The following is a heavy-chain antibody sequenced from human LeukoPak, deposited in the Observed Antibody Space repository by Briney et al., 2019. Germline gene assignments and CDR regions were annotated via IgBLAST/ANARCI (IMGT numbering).Heavy chain of an antibody. CDR2: ISGSGGST. CDR3: ARAVGYGSGSFDP. CDR1: GFTFSSYA. J-gene: IGHJ5*02. D-gene: IGHD3-10*01. V-gene: IGHV3-23*01. Sequence: GGSLRLSCAASGFTFSSYAMSWVRQAPGKGLEWVSAISGSGGSTYYADSVKGRFTISRDNAKNSLYLQMNSLRAEDTAVYYCARAVGYGSGSFDPWGQGTLVTVSS.